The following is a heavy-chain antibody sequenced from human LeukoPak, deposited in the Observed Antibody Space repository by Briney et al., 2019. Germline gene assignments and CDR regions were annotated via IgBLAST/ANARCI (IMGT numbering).Heavy chain of an antibody. CDR1: GDSISSYY. D-gene: IGHD2-2*01. Sequence: SETLSLTCTVSGDSISSYYWSWIRQPAGKGLEWIGRIHPSGSTNYNPSLKSRVTLSVDTSKNEFSLKLSSVTAADTAVYYCARVTGYCSSTSCYGVIFDYWGQGTLVTVSS. CDR3: ARVTGYCSSTSCYGVIFDY. CDR2: IHPSGST. J-gene: IGHJ4*02. V-gene: IGHV4-4*07.